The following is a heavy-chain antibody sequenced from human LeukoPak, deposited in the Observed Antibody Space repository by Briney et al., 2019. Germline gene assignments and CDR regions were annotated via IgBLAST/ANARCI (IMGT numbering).Heavy chain of an antibody. J-gene: IGHJ3*02. CDR1: GGSFSGYY. V-gene: IGHV4-59*01. CDR3: ARGHLRGGWFKYDAFDI. Sequence: PSETLSLTCAVYGGSFSGYYWSWIRQPPGKGLEWIGYIYYSGSTNYNPSLKSRVTISLDTSKNQFSLKVRSVTAADTAVYYCARGHLRGGWFKYDAFDIWGQGTMVTVSS. CDR2: IYYSGST. D-gene: IGHD6-19*01.